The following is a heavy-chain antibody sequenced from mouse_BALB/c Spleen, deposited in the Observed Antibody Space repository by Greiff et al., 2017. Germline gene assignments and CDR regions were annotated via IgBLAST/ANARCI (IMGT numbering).Heavy chain of an antibody. Sequence: VKLMESGPGLVAPSQSLSITCTVSGFSLTSYGVHWVRQPPGKGLEWLGVIWAGGSTSYNSALMSRLSISKDNSKSQVFLKMNSLQTDDTAMYYCARDDGYYVAWFAYWGQGTLVTVSA. CDR2: IWAGGST. CDR3: ARDDGYYVAWFAY. J-gene: IGHJ3*01. CDR1: GFSLTSYG. V-gene: IGHV2-9*02. D-gene: IGHD2-3*01.